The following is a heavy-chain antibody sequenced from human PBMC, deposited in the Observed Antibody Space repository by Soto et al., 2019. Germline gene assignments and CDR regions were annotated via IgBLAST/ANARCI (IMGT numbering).Heavy chain of an antibody. CDR2: ISSSDTTI. CDR1: GFTFSSYS. Sequence: GGSLRLSCAASGFTFSSYSMNWVRQAPGKGLEWVSYISSSDTTIYYADSVKGRFTISRDNAKNSLYLQMNSLRAEDTALYYCARGTTYYDILTGYDFWGQGTLVTVSS. CDR3: ARGTTYYDILTGYDF. V-gene: IGHV3-48*01. D-gene: IGHD3-9*01. J-gene: IGHJ4*02.